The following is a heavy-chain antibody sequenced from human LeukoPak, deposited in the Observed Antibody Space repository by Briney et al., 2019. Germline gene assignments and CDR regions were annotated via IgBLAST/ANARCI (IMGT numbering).Heavy chain of an antibody. J-gene: IGHJ6*02. CDR3: AKDKGAVGAYGMDV. CDR1: EFTFDDYA. CDR2: ISWNNDSI. D-gene: IGHD2-15*01. Sequence: GGSLRLSCAASEFTFDDYAMHRLRQAPGKGVEWISGISWNNDSIGYADSVKGRFTISRDNAKNSLYLQMNSLGAEDTALYYCAKDKGAVGAYGMDVWGQGTTVTVSS. V-gene: IGHV3-9*01.